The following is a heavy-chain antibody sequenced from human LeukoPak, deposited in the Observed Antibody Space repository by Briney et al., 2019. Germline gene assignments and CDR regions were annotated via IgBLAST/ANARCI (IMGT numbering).Heavy chain of an antibody. CDR2: ISAYNGNT. CDR1: GYTFTSYY. CDR3: ARDRLPLYYYYGMDV. J-gene: IGHJ6*02. Sequence: ASVKVSCKTSGYTFTSYYMHWVRQAPGQGLEWMGWISAYNGNTNYAQKFQGRVTMTTDTSTSTAYMELRSLRSDDTAVYYCARDRLPLYYYYGMDVWGQGTTVVVSS. V-gene: IGHV1-18*04. D-gene: IGHD2-15*01.